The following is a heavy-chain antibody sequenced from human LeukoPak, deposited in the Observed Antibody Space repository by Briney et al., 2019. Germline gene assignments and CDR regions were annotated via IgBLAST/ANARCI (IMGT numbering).Heavy chain of an antibody. CDR2: IIPIFGTA. J-gene: IGHJ3*02. V-gene: IGHV1-69*13. Sequence: SVKVSCKASGGTFSSYAISWVRQAPGQGLEWMGGIIPIFGTANYPQKFQGRVTITADESTSTAYMELSSLRSEDTAVYYCARVFIAKARVGAFDIWGQGTMVTVSS. CDR3: ARVFIAKARVGAFDI. D-gene: IGHD6-13*01. CDR1: GGTFSSYA.